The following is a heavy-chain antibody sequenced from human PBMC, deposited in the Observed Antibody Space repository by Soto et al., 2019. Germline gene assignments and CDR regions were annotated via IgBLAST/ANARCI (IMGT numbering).Heavy chain of an antibody. CDR3: ARIGRYYDILTGYVY. CDR2: ISAYNGNT. CDR1: GYSFTSYG. Sequence: GASVKVSCKASGYSFTSYGISWVRQAPGQGLEWMGWISAYNGNTNYAQNLQGRVTMTTDTSTTTAYMELRSLRSDDTAVYYCARIGRYYDILTGYVYWGQGTLVTVSS. D-gene: IGHD3-9*01. J-gene: IGHJ4*02. V-gene: IGHV1-18*01.